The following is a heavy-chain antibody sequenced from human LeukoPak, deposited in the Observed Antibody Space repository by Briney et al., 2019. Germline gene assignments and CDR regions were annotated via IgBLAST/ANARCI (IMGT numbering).Heavy chain of an antibody. CDR3: ARLDCSGGSCYSFASGMDV. J-gene: IGHJ6*02. V-gene: IGHV3-74*01. D-gene: IGHD2-15*01. CDR1: GFTFSNYW. Sequence: GGSLRLSCAASGFTFSNYWMHWVRQPPGKGLVWVSRVDGDGSSTAYADSVKGRFTISRDNAKNSLYLQMNSLRAEDTAVYYCARLDCSGGSCYSFASGMDVWGQGTTVTVSS. CDR2: VDGDGSST.